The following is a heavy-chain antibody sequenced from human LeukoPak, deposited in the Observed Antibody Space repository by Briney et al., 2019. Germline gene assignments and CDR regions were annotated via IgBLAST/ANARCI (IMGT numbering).Heavy chain of an antibody. Sequence: GGSLRLSCAASGLTFSSYAMGWVRQAPGKGLEWVSTISGSGGTTYYANSVRGQFAISRDNSDNTLYLQTNSLRADDTAVYYCAKVSLFGSRILFDPWGQGTLVTVSS. CDR3: AKVSLFGSRILFDP. D-gene: IGHD3-10*01. CDR1: GLTFSSYA. V-gene: IGHV3-23*01. J-gene: IGHJ5*02. CDR2: ISGSGGTT.